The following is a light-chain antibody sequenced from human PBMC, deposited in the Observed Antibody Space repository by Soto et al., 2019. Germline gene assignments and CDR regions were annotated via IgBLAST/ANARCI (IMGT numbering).Light chain of an antibody. CDR3: MEALQFPNT. J-gene: IGKJ5*01. V-gene: IGKV2-28*01. CDR1: QSLVYSDGYSY. CDR2: VTS. Sequence: EIVMTQSPLSLPVTAGEPASISCRSSQSLVYSDGYSYLDWYLQKPGQTPQLLIYVTSNRASGVHNRFSGSGSGTDFTLKISRVEAEDVGVYYCMEALQFPNTFGQGTRLEI.